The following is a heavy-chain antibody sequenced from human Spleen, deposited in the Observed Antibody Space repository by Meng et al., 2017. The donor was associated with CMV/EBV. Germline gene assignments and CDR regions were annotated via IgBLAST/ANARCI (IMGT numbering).Heavy chain of an antibody. J-gene: IGHJ3*02. CDR1: GFTFSGSA. Sequence: GGSLRLSCAASGFTFSGSALHWVRQASGKGLEWVGRIRSRANSYATAYAASVTGRFTISRDDSKNLAYLQMNSLKTEDTAIYYCARFREGYNYRDVFDMWGPGTVVTVSS. V-gene: IGHV3-73*01. D-gene: IGHD5-24*01. CDR2: IRSRANSYAT. CDR3: ARFREGYNYRDVFDM.